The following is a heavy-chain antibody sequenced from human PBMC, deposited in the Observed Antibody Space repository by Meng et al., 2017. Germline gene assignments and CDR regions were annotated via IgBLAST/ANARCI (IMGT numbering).Heavy chain of an antibody. V-gene: IGHV1-3*01. Sequence: QVQLDKSGSGVKRPGASMTGSCKPSGYTFTSYAIHWVRQAPGQRLEWMAWINAGNGNTKYSQKFQGRVTITRDTSASTAYMELSSLRSEDTAVYYCARDKLKTFDPWGQGTLVTVSS. CDR3: ARDKLKTFDP. CDR2: INAGNGNT. J-gene: IGHJ5*02. CDR1: GYTFTSYA.